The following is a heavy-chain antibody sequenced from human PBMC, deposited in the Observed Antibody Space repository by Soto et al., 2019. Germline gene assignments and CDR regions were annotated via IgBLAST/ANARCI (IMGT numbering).Heavy chain of an antibody. J-gene: IGHJ6*02. CDR3: ARVSRSPYYDFWSGYYSRYYYGMDV. CDR1: GYTFTSYA. Sequence: ASVKVSCKASGYTFTSYAMHWLRQAPGQRLEWMGWINAGNGNTKYSQKFQGRVTITRDTSASTAYMELSSLRSEDTAVYYCARVSRSPYYDFWSGYYSRYYYGMDVWGQGTTVTVSS. D-gene: IGHD3-3*01. CDR2: INAGNGNT. V-gene: IGHV1-3*01.